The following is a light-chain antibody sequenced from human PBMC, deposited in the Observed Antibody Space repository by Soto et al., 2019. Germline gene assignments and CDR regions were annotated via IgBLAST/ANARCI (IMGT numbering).Light chain of an antibody. CDR2: AAA. Sequence: DIVLTQSPGTLSLAPGERATLACMASQSVSSSYLAWYQQKPGQAPRLLIYAAASRATGIPDRFSGSGSGTDFTVTINRLEPEDFAVYYCQQYGSSPLTFGGGTKVEIK. CDR1: QSVSSSY. CDR3: QQYGSSPLT. J-gene: IGKJ4*01. V-gene: IGKV3-20*01.